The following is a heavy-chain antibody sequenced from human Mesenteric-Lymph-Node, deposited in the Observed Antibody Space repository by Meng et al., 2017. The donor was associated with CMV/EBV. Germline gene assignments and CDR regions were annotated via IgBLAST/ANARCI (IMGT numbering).Heavy chain of an antibody. D-gene: IGHD3-22*01. CDR3: ARRSSSGYWYYFDY. Sequence: GESLKISCAASGFTFSTSSMNWVRQAPGKGLEWVSSISSSSTYIYYADSVKGRFTISRDNAKNSLYLQMNSLRAEDTAVYYCARRSSSGYWYYFDYWGQGTLVTVSS. CDR2: ISSSSTYI. V-gene: IGHV3-21*01. J-gene: IGHJ4*02. CDR1: GFTFSTSS.